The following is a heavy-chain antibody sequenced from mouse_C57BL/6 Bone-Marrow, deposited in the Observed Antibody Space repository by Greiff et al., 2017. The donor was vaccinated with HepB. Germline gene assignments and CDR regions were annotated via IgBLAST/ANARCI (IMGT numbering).Heavy chain of an antibody. Sequence: VHVKQSGAELVRPGASVKLSCTASGFNIKDDYMHWVKQRPEQGLEWIGWIDPENGDTEYASKFQGKGTITADTSSNTAYLQLSSLTSEDTAVYYCTTYYYGSSLYYFDYWGQGTTLTVSS. CDR2: IDPENGDT. J-gene: IGHJ2*01. CDR1: GFNIKDDY. V-gene: IGHV14-4*01. D-gene: IGHD1-1*01. CDR3: TTYYYGSSLYYFDY.